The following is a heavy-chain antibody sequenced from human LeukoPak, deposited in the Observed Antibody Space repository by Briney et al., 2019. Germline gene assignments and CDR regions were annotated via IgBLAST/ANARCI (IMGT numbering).Heavy chain of an antibody. CDR1: GGTFSSYA. J-gene: IGHJ3*02. V-gene: IGHV1-69*13. CDR2: IIPIFGTA. D-gene: IGHD3-10*01. Sequence: ASVKVSCKASGGTFSSYAISWVRQAPGQGLEWMGGIIPIFGTANYAQKFQGRATITADESTSTAYMELSSLRSEDTAVYYCARDRPGDAFDIWGQGTMVTVSS. CDR3: ARDRPGDAFDI.